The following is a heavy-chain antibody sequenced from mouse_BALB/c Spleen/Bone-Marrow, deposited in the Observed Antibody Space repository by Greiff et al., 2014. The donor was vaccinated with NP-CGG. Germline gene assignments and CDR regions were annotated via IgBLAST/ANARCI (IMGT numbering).Heavy chain of an antibody. D-gene: IGHD2-2*01. CDR1: GLNIKDTY. CDR2: IDPANGNT. V-gene: IGHV14-3*02. CDR3: ARNYGYGKSFAY. Sequence: VQLQQSGAELVKPGASVKLSCTASGLNIKDTYMHWVKQRPEQGLEWIGRIDPANGNTKYDPKFQGKATITADTSANTAYLQFSSLTSEETDVYYCARNYGYGKSFAYWGQGTLVTGSA. J-gene: IGHJ3*01.